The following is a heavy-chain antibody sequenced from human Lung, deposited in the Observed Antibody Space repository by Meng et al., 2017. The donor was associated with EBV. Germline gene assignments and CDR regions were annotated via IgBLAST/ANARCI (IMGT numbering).Heavy chain of an antibody. J-gene: IGHJ4*02. CDR3: TSRSY. CDR1: WFTFRGSA. V-gene: IGHV3-73*02. CDR2: IRSKANNYAT. D-gene: IGHD3-10*01. Sequence: LVSGRSSAHPWGSLTLSCSASWFTFRGSAMHWVRQASVKWLGWVGRIRSKANNYATSFGASVEGRFTISRDDSNNTAYLQMNSLKTEDTAVYYCTSRSYWGQETLVTVSS.